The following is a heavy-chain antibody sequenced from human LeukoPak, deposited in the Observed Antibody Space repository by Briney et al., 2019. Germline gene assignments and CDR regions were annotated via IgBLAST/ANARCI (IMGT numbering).Heavy chain of an antibody. CDR3: AREVRLPSIAASRAGANWFDP. J-gene: IGHJ5*02. CDR1: GGSFSGYY. CDR2: INHSGST. Sequence: SETLSLTCAVYGGSFSGYYWSWIRQPPGKGLEWIGEINHSGSTNYNPSLKSRVTISVDTSKNQFSLKLSSVTAADTAVYYCAREVRLPSIAASRAGANWFDPWGQGTLVTVSS. D-gene: IGHD6-6*01. V-gene: IGHV4-34*01.